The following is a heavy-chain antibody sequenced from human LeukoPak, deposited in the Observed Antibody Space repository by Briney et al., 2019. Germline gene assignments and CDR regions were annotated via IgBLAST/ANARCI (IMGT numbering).Heavy chain of an antibody. CDR1: GGSLSSSSYY. Sequence: RASETLSLTCTVSGGSLSSSSYYWGWIRQSPGKGLEWIGSIYYSGRAYYNPSLKSRVTISVDTSKSQFSLKLSSVTAADTAVYYCARARFYCGGDCRPFDYWGQGTLVTVSS. J-gene: IGHJ4*02. D-gene: IGHD2-21*02. CDR2: IYYSGRA. V-gene: IGHV4-39*07. CDR3: ARARFYCGGDCRPFDY.